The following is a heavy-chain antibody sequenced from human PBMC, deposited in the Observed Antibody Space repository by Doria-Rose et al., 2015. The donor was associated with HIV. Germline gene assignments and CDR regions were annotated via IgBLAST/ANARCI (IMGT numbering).Heavy chain of an antibody. V-gene: IGHV2-26*01. J-gene: IGHJ4*02. Sequence: QITLKVSGPVLVKPTETLTLTCTVSGVSLSSPGMGVSWIRQPPGKALEWLANIFSDDERYYKTSLKSRLTISRGTSKSQVVLTMTDMDPVDTATYYCARIKSCRWYHKYYFDFWGQGTLVIVSA. D-gene: IGHD6-13*01. CDR1: GVSLSSPGMG. CDR3: ARIKSCRWYHKYYFDF. CDR2: IFSDDER.